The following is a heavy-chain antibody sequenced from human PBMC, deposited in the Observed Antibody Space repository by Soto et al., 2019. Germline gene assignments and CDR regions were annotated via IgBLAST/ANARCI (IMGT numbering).Heavy chain of an antibody. D-gene: IGHD3-22*01. CDR1: GGTFSSYA. CDR3: AREPVPDYYDSSGYYDP. CDR2: IIPIFGTA. V-gene: IGHV1-69*13. Sequence: SVKVSCKASGGTFSSYAISWVRQAPGQGLEWMGGIIPIFGTANYAQKFQGRVTITADESTSTAYMELSSLRSEDTAVYYCAREPVPDYYDSSGYYDPWGQGTLVTVSS. J-gene: IGHJ5*02.